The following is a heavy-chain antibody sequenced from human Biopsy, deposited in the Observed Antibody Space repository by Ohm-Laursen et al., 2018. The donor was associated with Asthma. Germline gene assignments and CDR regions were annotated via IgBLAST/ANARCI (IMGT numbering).Heavy chain of an antibody. CDR2: MYSGGTS. J-gene: IGHJ4*02. CDR3: ARGDSSGWSHYYFDY. CDR1: GFTVSRDH. V-gene: IGHV3-53*01. D-gene: IGHD6-19*01. Sequence: SLRLSCAASGFTVSRDHMFWVRQAPGKGLERVSVMYSGGTSHTADSVRGRFTISRDFSKNTLHLQMHSLRVEDTAVYYCARGDSSGWSHYYFDYWGQGTLVTVSS.